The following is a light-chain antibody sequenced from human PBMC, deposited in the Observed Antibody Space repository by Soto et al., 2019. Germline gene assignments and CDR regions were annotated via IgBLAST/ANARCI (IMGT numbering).Light chain of an antibody. CDR1: QSVNSIY. V-gene: IGKV3-20*01. J-gene: IGKJ2*01. Sequence: EIVLTQSPGTLSLSPGERATLSCRASQSVNSIYLAWYQQKPGHAPRLLIYGASSRETGIPDTFSGSGSGTDFTLTMSRLEPEEFTLYYCHQYDSSPYTFVQGTKLEIK. CDR2: GAS. CDR3: HQYDSSPYT.